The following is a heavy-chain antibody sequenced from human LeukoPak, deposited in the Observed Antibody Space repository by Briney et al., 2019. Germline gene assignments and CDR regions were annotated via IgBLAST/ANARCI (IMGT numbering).Heavy chain of an antibody. CDR2: MNPNSGNT. D-gene: IGHD2-15*01. CDR1: GYTFTSYD. J-gene: IGHJ5*02. CDR3: ARAVVVVVAATPSIWFDP. V-gene: IGHV1-8*01. Sequence: ASVKVSCKASGYTFTSYDINWVRQATGQGLEWMGWMNPNSGNTGYAQKFQGRVTMTRNTSISTAYMELSSLRSEDTAVYYCARAVVVVVAATPSIWFDPWGQGTLVTVSS.